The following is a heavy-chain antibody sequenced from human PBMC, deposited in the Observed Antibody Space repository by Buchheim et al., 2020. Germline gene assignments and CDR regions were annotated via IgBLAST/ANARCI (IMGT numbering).Heavy chain of an antibody. D-gene: IGHD4-23*01. CDR3: ARIQVDYGGNSAASYYFDY. J-gene: IGHJ4*02. V-gene: IGHV2-70*15. CDR2: IDWDDDK. Sequence: QVTLRESGPALVKPTQTLTLTCTFSGFSLSTSGMCVSWIRQPPGKALEWLARIDWDDDKYNSTSLKTRLTISKDTSKNQVVLTMTNMDPVDTATYYCARIQVDYGGNSAASYYFDYWGQGTL. CDR1: GFSLSTSGMC.